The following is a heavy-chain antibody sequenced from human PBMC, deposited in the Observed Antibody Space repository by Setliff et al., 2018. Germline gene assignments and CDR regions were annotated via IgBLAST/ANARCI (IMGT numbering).Heavy chain of an antibody. CDR3: ARDPPSGDGCNFDL. V-gene: IGHV1-46*01. D-gene: IGHD2-15*01. Sequence: ASVKVSCKASAHSFSGYYFHWVRQAPGQGLAWMGIINPSGGLTRYAQKFQGRVTMTRDTSTSTVYMVLNNLRSEDTAVYYCARDPPSGDGCNFDLWGRGTLVTVSS. J-gene: IGHJ2*01. CDR2: INPSGGLT. CDR1: AHSFSGYY.